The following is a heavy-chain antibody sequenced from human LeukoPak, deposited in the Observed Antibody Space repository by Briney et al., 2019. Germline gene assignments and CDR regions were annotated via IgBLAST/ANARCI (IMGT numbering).Heavy chain of an antibody. CDR1: GYTFTGYY. J-gene: IGHJ4*02. V-gene: IGHV1-2*02. CDR2: INPNIVNT. CDR3: ARQTSPTHFDY. Sequence: GASVKVSCKASGYTFTGYYIHWVRQAPGQGLEWMGWINPNIVNTNYAQNFQGRVTMTRDTSISTAYMELSRLRSDDTAVYYCARQTSPTHFDYWGQGTLVTVSS.